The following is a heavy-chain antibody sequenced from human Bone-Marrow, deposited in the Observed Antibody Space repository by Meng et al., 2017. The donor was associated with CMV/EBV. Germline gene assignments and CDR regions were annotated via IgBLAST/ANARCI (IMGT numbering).Heavy chain of an antibody. CDR3: ARFEWELLRFDY. D-gene: IGHD1-26*01. V-gene: IGHV3-30-3*01. CDR2: ISYDGSNK. Sequence: GESLKISCAASGFTFSSYAMHWVRQAPGKGLEWVAVISYDGSNKYYADSVKGRFTISRDNSKNTLYLQMNSLRAEDTAVYYCARFEWELLRFDYWGQGTLVTVSS. CDR1: GFTFSSYA. J-gene: IGHJ4*02.